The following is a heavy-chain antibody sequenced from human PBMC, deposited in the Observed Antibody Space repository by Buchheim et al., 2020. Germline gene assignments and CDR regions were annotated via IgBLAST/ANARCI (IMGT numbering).Heavy chain of an antibody. CDR3: ARDFRYSGSYYMAYYFDY. V-gene: IGHV3-21*01. CDR1: GFTFSSYS. J-gene: IGHJ4*02. D-gene: IGHD1-26*01. Sequence: EVQLVESGGGLVKPGGSLRLSCAASGFTFSSYSMNWVRQAPGKGLEWVSSISSSSSYIYYADSVKGRFTISRDNAKNSLYLQMNSLRAEDTAVYYCARDFRYSGSYYMAYYFDYWGQGTL. CDR2: ISSSSSYI.